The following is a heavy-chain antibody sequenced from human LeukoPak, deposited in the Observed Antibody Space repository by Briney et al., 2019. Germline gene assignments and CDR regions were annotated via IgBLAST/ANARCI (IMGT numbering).Heavy chain of an antibody. V-gene: IGHV3-23*01. CDR2: ISASGGET. D-gene: IGHD6-13*01. Sequence: GGSLRLSCAAPGFTFSSYSMTWVRQAPGKGLEWVSGISASGGETWYPDSVKGRFTISRDNSKNTLFLQMNSLRVEDTAIYYCAKDAAGPEYWGQGTLVTVSS. CDR3: AKDAAGPEY. CDR1: GFTFSSYS. J-gene: IGHJ4*02.